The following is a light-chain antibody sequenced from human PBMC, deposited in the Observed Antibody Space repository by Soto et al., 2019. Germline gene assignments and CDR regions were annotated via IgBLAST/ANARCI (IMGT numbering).Light chain of an antibody. Sequence: EVVLTQSPGTVSLSPGERATLSCRASQSITSSYIAWYRQKPGQAPRLLIYAASLIATGIPDRFSGSGSGTDFTLSISRLGPEDFAVSYCRAYGSSVTWTVGQGPKVEI. CDR1: QSITSSY. J-gene: IGKJ1*01. V-gene: IGKV3-20*01. CDR2: AAS. CDR3: RAYGSSVTWT.